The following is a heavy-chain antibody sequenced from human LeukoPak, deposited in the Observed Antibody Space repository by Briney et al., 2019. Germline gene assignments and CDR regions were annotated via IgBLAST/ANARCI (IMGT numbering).Heavy chain of an antibody. Sequence: GGSLRLSCAASGFTFSSYWMNWVRQAPGKGLVWVSRIASDGSSTTYADSVKGRFSISRDNAKNTLYLQMNSLRAEDTAVYYCAREGYSSGWYYYYYGMDVWGQGTTVTVSS. CDR1: GFTFSSYW. CDR2: IASDGSST. V-gene: IGHV3-74*01. D-gene: IGHD6-19*01. CDR3: AREGYSSGWYYYYYGMDV. J-gene: IGHJ6*02.